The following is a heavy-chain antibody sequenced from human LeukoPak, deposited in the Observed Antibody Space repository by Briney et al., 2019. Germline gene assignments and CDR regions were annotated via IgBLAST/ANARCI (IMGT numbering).Heavy chain of an antibody. CDR2: RSINNGNT. CDR3: GRGGPFPSGSSSREYYLDY. D-gene: IGHD6-6*01. J-gene: IGHJ4*02. V-gene: IGHV1-18*01. Sequence: ASVKVSCKASGYDFINYGISWLRQAPGQGLEWMGWRSINNGNTNYKLQGRVTMTIDTSTSTAYMEVRSLRSDDTAVYYCGRGGPFPSGSSSREYYLDYWGQGTLVIVSS. CDR1: GYDFINYG.